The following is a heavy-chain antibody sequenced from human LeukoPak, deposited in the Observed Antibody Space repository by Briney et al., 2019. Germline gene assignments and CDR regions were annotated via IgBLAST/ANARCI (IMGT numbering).Heavy chain of an antibody. CDR3: AKDGLLVVPAADPYYFDY. CDR2: ISWNSGSI. CDR1: GFTFDDYA. Sequence: GGSLRLSCAASGFTFDDYAMHWVRQAPGKGLEWVSGISWNSGSIGYADSVKGRFTISRDNAKNSLYLQMNSLRTEDTALYYCAKDGLLVVPAADPYYFDYWGQGTLVTVSS. V-gene: IGHV3-9*01. J-gene: IGHJ4*02. D-gene: IGHD2-2*01.